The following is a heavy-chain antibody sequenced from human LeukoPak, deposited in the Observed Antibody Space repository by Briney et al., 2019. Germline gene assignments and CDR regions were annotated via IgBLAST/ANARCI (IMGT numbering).Heavy chain of an antibody. J-gene: IGHJ3*02. CDR2: INSDGSST. V-gene: IGHV3-74*01. CDR1: GFTFSSYW. D-gene: IGHD3-22*01. Sequence: GGSLRLSCAASGFTFSSYWMHWVRQAPGKGLVWVSRINSDGSSTTYADSVKGRFTISRDNAENTLYLQMNSLRAEDTAVYYCARAPYYYDTRGFLIWGQGTMVTVSS. CDR3: ARAPYYYDTRGFLI.